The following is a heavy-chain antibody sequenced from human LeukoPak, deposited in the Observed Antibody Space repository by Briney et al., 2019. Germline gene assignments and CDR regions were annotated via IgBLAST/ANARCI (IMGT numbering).Heavy chain of an antibody. V-gene: IGHV3-23*01. J-gene: IGHJ4*02. Sequence: GGSLRLSCAASGFTFDDYGMSWVRQAPGKGLEWVSAISGSGGSTFYADSVKGRFTISRDNSKNTLYLQMNTLRADDTAVYYCAKDHGSSDWYYFDYWGQGTLVTVSS. CDR1: GFTFDDYG. CDR3: AKDHGSSDWYYFDY. D-gene: IGHD6-13*01. CDR2: ISGSGGST.